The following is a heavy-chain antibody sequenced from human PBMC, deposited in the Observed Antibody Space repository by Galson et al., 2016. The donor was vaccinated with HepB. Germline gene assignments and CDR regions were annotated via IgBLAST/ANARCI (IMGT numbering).Heavy chain of an antibody. Sequence: LRLSCAASGFTVSIYAMHWVRQAPGKGLAWVATTSYDGGNKNYADSVKGRFTIYRDNSENPLTLQMNSLRAEDTAVYYCAKEAREYYDTRGGLDVWGPGTAVIVSS. CDR1: GFTVSIYA. V-gene: IGHV3-30*18. J-gene: IGHJ6*02. D-gene: IGHD3-16*01. CDR2: TSYDGGNK. CDR3: AKEAREYYDTRGGLDV.